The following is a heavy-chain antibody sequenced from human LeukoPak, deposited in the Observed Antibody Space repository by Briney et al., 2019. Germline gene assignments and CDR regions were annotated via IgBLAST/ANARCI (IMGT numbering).Heavy chain of an antibody. D-gene: IGHD6-6*01. CDR2: ISDSGGNT. J-gene: IGHJ4*02. V-gene: IGHV3-23*01. Sequence: GGSLRLSCAASGFTFNSYAMSWVRQAPWERLQWVSGISDSGGNTYYADSVRGWFTISRDNSKNTLYLQMNSLRAEDTAVYYCARHRSSWLIDYWGQGTLVTVSS. CDR1: GFTFNSYA. CDR3: ARHRSSWLIDY.